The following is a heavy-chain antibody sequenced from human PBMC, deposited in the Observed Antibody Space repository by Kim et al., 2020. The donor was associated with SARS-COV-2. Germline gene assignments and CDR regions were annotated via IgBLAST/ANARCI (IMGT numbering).Heavy chain of an antibody. J-gene: IGHJ4*02. Sequence: GESLKISCKGSGYSFTSYWIGWVRQMPGKGLEWMGIIYPGDSDTRYSPSFQGQVTISADKSISTAYLQWSSLKASDTAMYYCARGYYGSGSYYNYFDYWGQGTLVTVSS. D-gene: IGHD3-10*01. CDR3: ARGYYGSGSYYNYFDY. V-gene: IGHV5-51*01. CDR1: GYSFTSYW. CDR2: IYPGDSDT.